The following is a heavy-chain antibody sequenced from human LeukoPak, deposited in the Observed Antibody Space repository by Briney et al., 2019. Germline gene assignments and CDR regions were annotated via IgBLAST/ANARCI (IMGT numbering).Heavy chain of an antibody. Sequence: VASVKVSCKASGYTFTGYYMHWVRQAPGQGLEWMGWINPNSGGTNYAQKFQGRVTMTRDTSISTAYMELSRLRSDDTAVYYCASSVGIAARLNWFDPWGQGTLVTVSS. CDR3: ASSVGIAARLNWFDP. D-gene: IGHD6-6*01. CDR2: INPNSGGT. V-gene: IGHV1-2*02. J-gene: IGHJ5*02. CDR1: GYTFTGYY.